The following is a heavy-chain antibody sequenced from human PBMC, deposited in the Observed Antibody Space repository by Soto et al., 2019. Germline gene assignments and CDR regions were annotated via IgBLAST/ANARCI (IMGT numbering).Heavy chain of an antibody. CDR1: GYTFNSYW. Sequence: GESLKISCKGSGYTFNSYWIGWVRQMPGKGLEWMGVIYPGDSNTRYSPSFQGQVTISADKSISTAYLQWSSLKASDTAMYYCARESSGRGWDAFDIWGPGTMVTVSS. CDR3: ARESSGRGWDAFDI. CDR2: IYPGDSNT. V-gene: IGHV5-51*01. J-gene: IGHJ3*02. D-gene: IGHD3-22*01.